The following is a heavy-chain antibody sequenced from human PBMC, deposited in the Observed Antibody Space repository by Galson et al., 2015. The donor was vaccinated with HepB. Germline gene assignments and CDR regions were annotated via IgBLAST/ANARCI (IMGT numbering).Heavy chain of an antibody. J-gene: IGHJ4*02. CDR2: ISGSGTST. CDR1: GFTFSNSA. D-gene: IGHD6-19*01. V-gene: IGHV3-23*01. CDR3: ASGVAVAGFDY. Sequence: SLRLSCAASGFTFSNSAMSWVRQAPGKGLEWVSLISGSGTSTYYADSVKGRFTISRDNSENTLYLQMNSLRAEDTAVYYCASGVAVAGFDYWGQGTLVTVSS.